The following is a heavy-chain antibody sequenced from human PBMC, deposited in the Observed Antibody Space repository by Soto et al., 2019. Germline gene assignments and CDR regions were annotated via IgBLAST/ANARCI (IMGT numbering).Heavy chain of an antibody. Sequence: GGSLRLSCAASGFKFSDYWMSWVRQAPGKGLEWVGNIKHDTSEAHYADSVKGRFTITRDNIKNFLFLQMNGLRSDDTASYYCARGVPITPGTFDYRGQGTLVTVSS. CDR2: IKHDTSEA. CDR1: GFKFSDYW. J-gene: IGHJ4*02. D-gene: IGHD5-12*01. V-gene: IGHV3-7*03. CDR3: ARGVPITPGTFDY.